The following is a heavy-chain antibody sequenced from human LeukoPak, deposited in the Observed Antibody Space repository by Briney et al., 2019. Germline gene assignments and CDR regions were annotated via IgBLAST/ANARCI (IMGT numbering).Heavy chain of an antibody. D-gene: IGHD6-6*01. CDR1: GGSISSYY. CDR3: ASLDRRFSSSPEVDY. J-gene: IGHJ4*02. Sequence: PSETLSLTCTVSGGSISSYYWSWIRQPPGKGLEWIGYIYYSGSTNYNPSLKSRVTISVDTSKNQSSLKLSSVTAADTAVYYCASLDRRFSSSPEVDYWGQGTLVTVSS. CDR2: IYYSGST. V-gene: IGHV4-59*01.